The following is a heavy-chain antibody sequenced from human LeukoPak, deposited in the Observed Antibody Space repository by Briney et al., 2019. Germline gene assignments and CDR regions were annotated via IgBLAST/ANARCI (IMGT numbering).Heavy chain of an antibody. Sequence: GASVKVSCKASGGTFSSYTISWVRQAPGQGLEWMGGIIPISGTANYAQKFQGRVTITADESTSTAYMELSSLRSEDTAVYYCASPVIDFWSGYSVFDYWGQGTLVTVSS. J-gene: IGHJ4*02. CDR1: GGTFSSYT. CDR2: IIPISGTA. V-gene: IGHV1-69*13. CDR3: ASPVIDFWSGYSVFDY. D-gene: IGHD3-3*01.